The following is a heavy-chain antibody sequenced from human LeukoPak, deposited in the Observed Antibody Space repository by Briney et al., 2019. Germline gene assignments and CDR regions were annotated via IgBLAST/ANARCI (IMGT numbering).Heavy chain of an antibody. J-gene: IGHJ6*03. D-gene: IGHD5-18*01. CDR3: ARSGYSYGYVYYYMDV. CDR1: GYSISSGYY. V-gene: IGHV4-38-2*02. CDR2: IYHSGST. Sequence: SETLSLTCTVSGYSISSGYYWGWIRQPPGKGLEWIGSIYHSGSTYYNPSLKSRVTISVDTSKNQFSLKLSSVTAADTAVYYCARSGYSYGYVYYYMDVWGKGTTVTVSS.